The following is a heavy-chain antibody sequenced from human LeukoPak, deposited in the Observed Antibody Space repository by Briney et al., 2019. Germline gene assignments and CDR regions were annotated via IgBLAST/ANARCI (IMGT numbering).Heavy chain of an antibody. D-gene: IGHD6-6*01. J-gene: IGHJ6*02. CDR1: GFTFSTYS. Sequence: GGSLRLSCAASGFTFSTYSMNWVRQAPGKGLEWVSYISSGSSTIYYADSVKGRFTISRDNAKNSLYLQMNSLRDEDTAVYYCARVRGVAARPIATDYGMDVWGQGTTVTVSS. V-gene: IGHV3-48*02. CDR2: ISSGSSTI. CDR3: ARVRGVAARPIATDYGMDV.